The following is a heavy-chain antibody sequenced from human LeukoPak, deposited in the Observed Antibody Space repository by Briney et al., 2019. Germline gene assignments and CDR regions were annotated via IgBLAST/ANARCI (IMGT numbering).Heavy chain of an antibody. V-gene: IGHV4-59*12. Sequence: SETLSLTCTVSGGSISSYYWSWIRQPPGKGLEWIGYIYYSGSTNYNPSLKSRITMSVDTSKNQFSLKLSSVTAADTAVYYCAQIGYYYGMDVWGQGTTVTVSS. CDR3: AQIGYYYGMDV. CDR2: IYYSGST. D-gene: IGHD2-21*01. CDR1: GGSISSYY. J-gene: IGHJ6*02.